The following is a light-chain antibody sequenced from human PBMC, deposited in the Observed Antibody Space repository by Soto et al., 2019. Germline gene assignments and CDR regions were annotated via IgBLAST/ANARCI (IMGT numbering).Light chain of an antibody. Sequence: DIQMTQSPSSLSASVGDRVTISCRSSQNIHKYLNWYQQMPGKAPKLLVYEATSLETGVSSKFSGSGSGTEFTLTINSLQPEDFATYYCQQSCVSPWTFGQGT. CDR1: QNIHKY. CDR3: QQSCVSPWT. CDR2: EAT. V-gene: IGKV1-39*01. J-gene: IGKJ1*01.